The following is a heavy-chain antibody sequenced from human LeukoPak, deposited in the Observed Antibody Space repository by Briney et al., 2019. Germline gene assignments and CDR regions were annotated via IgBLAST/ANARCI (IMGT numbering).Heavy chain of an antibody. J-gene: IGHJ6*02. CDR1: GGTLSSYA. CDR2: IIPIFGTA. D-gene: IGHD5-18*01. Sequence: SVKVSCKASGGTLSSYAISWVRQAPGQGLEWMGGIIPIFGTANYAQKFQGRVTITADESTSTAYMELSSLRSEDTAVYYCARVGGYSYGPGGPANYYYYYGMDVWGQGTTVTVSS. CDR3: ARVGGYSYGPGGPANYYYYYGMDV. V-gene: IGHV1-69*13.